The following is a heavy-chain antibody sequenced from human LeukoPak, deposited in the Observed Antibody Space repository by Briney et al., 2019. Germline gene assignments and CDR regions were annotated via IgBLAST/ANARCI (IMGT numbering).Heavy chain of an antibody. CDR2: ISSSSSTI. Sequence: GGSLRLSCAASGFTFSSYSMNWVRQAPGKGQGWVSYISSSSSTIYYADSVKGRFTISRDNAKNSLYLQMNSLRDEDTAVYYCARDQTTMVRGAIPLSFDVWGQGTTVTVSS. J-gene: IGHJ6*02. CDR1: GFTFSSYS. V-gene: IGHV3-48*02. D-gene: IGHD3-10*01. CDR3: ARDQTTMVRGAIPLSFDV.